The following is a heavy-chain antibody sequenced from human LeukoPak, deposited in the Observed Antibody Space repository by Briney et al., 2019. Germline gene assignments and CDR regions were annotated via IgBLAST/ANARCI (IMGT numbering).Heavy chain of an antibody. D-gene: IGHD3-22*01. V-gene: IGHV3-7*03. Sequence: GGSLRLSCAASEFSLSNYWMNWVRQAPGKGLEWVANIKQDGSEKNYVDSVKGRFTISRDNSKNTLYLQMNSLRADDTALYYCAKGTTMIVGDYYGSWGQGTLVTVSS. CDR3: AKGTTMIVGDYYGS. CDR1: EFSLSNYW. CDR2: IKQDGSEK. J-gene: IGHJ4*02.